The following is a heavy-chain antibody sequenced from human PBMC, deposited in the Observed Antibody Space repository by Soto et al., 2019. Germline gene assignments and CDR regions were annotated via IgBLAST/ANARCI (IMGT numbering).Heavy chain of an antibody. V-gene: IGHV3-23*01. D-gene: IGHD6-19*01. CDR3: ANGVSNGWPAFDY. CDR2: ISATDGGT. CDR1: GFTFNTYA. J-gene: IGHJ4*02. Sequence: GGSLRLSCAASGFTFNTYAMSWVRQAPGKGLEWVSTISATDGGTYYADSVTGRFTISRDNSKNTLSLQMNSLRADDTAVYYCANGVSNGWPAFDYWGQGTLVTVSS.